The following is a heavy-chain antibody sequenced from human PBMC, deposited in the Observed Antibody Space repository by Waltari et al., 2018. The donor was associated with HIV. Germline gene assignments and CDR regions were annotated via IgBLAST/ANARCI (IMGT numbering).Heavy chain of an antibody. CDR3: AKPPAPSCGRGLSCPSDY. CDR1: GFTFSIHA. D-gene: IGHD2-15*01. V-gene: IGHV3-23*01. Sequence: EVQLLESGGGLLQPGGSLRLSCTATGFTFSIHAMTWVLQAPGKGVVGVSTILGDSASTNDGDSVRGRFTIARDNSKSIVYLQMNSLRADDTGVYFCAKPPAPSCGRGLSCPSDYWGQGTLVTVSS. CDR2: ILGDSAST. J-gene: IGHJ4*02.